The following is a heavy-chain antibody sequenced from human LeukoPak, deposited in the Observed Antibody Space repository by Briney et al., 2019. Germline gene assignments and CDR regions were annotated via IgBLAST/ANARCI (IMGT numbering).Heavy chain of an antibody. CDR1: GFTFSSYA. D-gene: IGHD3-10*01. CDR3: ARDTSGYRGY. Sequence: PGRSLRLSCAASGFTFSSYAMHWVRQAPGKGLEWVAVISYDGSNKYYADSVKGRFTISRDNSKNTLYLQMNSLRAEDTAVYYCARDTSGYRGYWGQGTLVSLSS. CDR2: ISYDGSNK. J-gene: IGHJ4*02. V-gene: IGHV3-30-3*01.